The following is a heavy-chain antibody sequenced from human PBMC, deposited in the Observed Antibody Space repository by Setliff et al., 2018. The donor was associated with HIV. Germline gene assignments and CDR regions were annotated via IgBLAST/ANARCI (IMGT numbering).Heavy chain of an antibody. CDR3: ARPQGSYDSSGYYNY. J-gene: IGHJ4*02. D-gene: IGHD3-22*01. CDR2: VWYDGGNK. Sequence: PGGSLRLSCAASGFTFSHYGMHRVRQAPGKGLEWVAIVWYDGGNKYYEDSVKGRFTISRDNSKNTLFLQMHSLRAEETGVYYCARPQGSYDSSGYYNYWGRGTLVAISS. V-gene: IGHV3-33*08. CDR1: GFTFSHYG.